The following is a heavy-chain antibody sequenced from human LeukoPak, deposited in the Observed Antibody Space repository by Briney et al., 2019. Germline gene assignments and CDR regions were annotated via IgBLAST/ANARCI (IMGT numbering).Heavy chain of an antibody. D-gene: IGHD3-22*01. V-gene: IGHV4-34*01. CDR1: GGSFSDYY. CDR2: INHSGST. CDR3: ARGRSSRITMIVVVPRGYYMDV. Sequence: SETLSLTCAVYGGSFSDYYWSWIRQPPGKGLEWIGEINHSGSTNYNPSLKSRVTISVDTSKNQFSLKLSSVTAADTAVYYCARGRSSRITMIVVVPRGYYMDVWGKGTTVTVSS. J-gene: IGHJ6*03.